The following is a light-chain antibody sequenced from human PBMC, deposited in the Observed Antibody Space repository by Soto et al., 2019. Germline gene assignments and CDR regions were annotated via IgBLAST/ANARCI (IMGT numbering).Light chain of an antibody. CDR1: QYIGTY. V-gene: IGKV1-39*01. Sequence: DIQMTQSPSSLSAPVGDRIIITCRASQYIGTYLNWYQHKRGKVPKLLIYSASNLQGGVPSRFSGSGYGTDFPLTISNLQTGDSATYLCQPSAISPITFGPGTKVENK. CDR2: SAS. CDR3: QPSAISPIT. J-gene: IGKJ5*01.